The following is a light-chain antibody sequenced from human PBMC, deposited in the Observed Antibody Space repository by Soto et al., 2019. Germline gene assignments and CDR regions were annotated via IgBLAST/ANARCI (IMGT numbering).Light chain of an antibody. CDR3: QQYYSYAWT. J-gene: IGKJ1*01. CDR2: GAS. CDR1: QSISTN. Sequence: IVMTQSPAILSVSPGERATLSCRASQSISTNLAWYQQRPGQAPRLLIFGASARVTGVPARFSGSGSGTEFTLTITSLQSEDFATYYCQQYYSYAWTFGQGTKVEIK. V-gene: IGKV3-15*01.